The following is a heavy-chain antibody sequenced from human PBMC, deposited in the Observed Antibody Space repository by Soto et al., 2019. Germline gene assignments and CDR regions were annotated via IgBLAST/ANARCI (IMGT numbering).Heavy chain of an antibody. Sequence: QVQLVQSGAEVKKPGASVKVSCKASGYTFTSYGISWVRQAPGKGLEWRGWTSAYNGKTNSAQKLQGRVTMTTDTSTSTAYMELRSLRSDDTAVYYCASDPFGELYDAFDIWGQGTMFTVSS. CDR2: TSAYNGKT. J-gene: IGHJ3*02. V-gene: IGHV1-18*01. CDR1: GYTFTSYG. CDR3: ASDPFGELYDAFDI. D-gene: IGHD3-10*01.